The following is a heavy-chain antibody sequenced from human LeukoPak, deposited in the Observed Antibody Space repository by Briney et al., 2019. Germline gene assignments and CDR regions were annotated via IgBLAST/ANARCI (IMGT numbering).Heavy chain of an antibody. J-gene: IGHJ5*02. Sequence: SQTLSLTCTVSGGSISSGSYYWSWSRHPAGKGLEWIVRIYTGGSTNYNPSLKSRVTISVDPSKNQFSLKLSSVAAADTAVYYCARDRGVIVGASNAWFDPWGQGTLVTVSS. CDR3: ARDRGVIVGASNAWFDP. CDR1: GGSISSGSYY. D-gene: IGHD1-26*01. V-gene: IGHV4-61*02. CDR2: IYTGGST.